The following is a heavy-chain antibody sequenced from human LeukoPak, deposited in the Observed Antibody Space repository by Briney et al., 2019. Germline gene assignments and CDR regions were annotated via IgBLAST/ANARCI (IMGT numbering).Heavy chain of an antibody. D-gene: IGHD4-17*01. CDR1: GFTFSSYG. CDR3: AREIYGEYWGAYYDYYGMDF. Sequence: GGSLRLSCAASGFTFSSYGMHWARQAPGKGLEWVAVIWYDGSNKYYADSVKGRFTISRDNSKNTLYLQMNSLRAEATAVYYWAREIYGEYWGAYYDYYGMDFWGQGTTVTVSS. V-gene: IGHV3-33*08. J-gene: IGHJ6*02. CDR2: IWYDGSNK.